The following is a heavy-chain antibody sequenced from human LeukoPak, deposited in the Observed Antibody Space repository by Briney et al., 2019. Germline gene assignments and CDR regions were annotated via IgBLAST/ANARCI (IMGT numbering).Heavy chain of an antibody. CDR3: ARTPIVVVPMYYYYGMDV. CDR1: GGSISSYY. V-gene: IGHV4-59*01. D-gene: IGHD2-2*01. Sequence: SETLSLTCTVSGGSISSYYWSWIRRPPGKGLEWIGYIYYSGSTNYNPSLKSRVTISVDTSKNQFSLKLSSVTAADTAVYYCARTPIVVVPMYYYYGMDVWGQGTTVTVSS. CDR2: IYYSGST. J-gene: IGHJ6*02.